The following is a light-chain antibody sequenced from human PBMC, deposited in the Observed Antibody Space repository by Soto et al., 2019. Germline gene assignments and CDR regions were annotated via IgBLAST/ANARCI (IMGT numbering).Light chain of an antibody. CDR1: NSDVGRYDH. CDR2: DVN. CDR3: CSYAGDGVV. V-gene: IGLV2-23*02. Sequence: SALTKPASGSGFPVQSIIVSCTGTNSDVGRYDHVSWLQHSPGKAPKVVIYDVNNRPSGVSNRFSGSKSDNTAALTISGLQAEDEGDYYCCSYAGDGVVFGGGTKVTVL. J-gene: IGLJ2*01.